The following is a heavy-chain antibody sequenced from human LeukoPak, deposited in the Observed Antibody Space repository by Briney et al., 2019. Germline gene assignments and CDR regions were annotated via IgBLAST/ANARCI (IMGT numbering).Heavy chain of an antibody. D-gene: IGHD6-19*01. CDR3: AGTNSAWYDY. CDR2: VSHGGST. V-gene: IGHV4-34*01. CDR1: GGSFSGFY. Sequence: PSETLSLTCAVYGGSFSGFYWSWIRQPPGKGLEWIGEVSHGGSTNYNPSLKSRVTISVDTSKNQFSLKLSSVTAADTAVYYCAGTNSAWYDYWGQGTLVSVSS. J-gene: IGHJ4*02.